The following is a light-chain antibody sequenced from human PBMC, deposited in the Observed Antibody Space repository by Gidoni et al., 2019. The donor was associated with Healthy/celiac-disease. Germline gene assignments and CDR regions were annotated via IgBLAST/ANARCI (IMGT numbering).Light chain of an antibody. J-gene: IGLJ3*02. CDR1: SSNIGSNY. Sequence: QSVLTQPPSASGTPGQWVTISCSGSSSNIGSNYVYWYQQPPGTAPKLLISRNNPRPSGVPDRFSGSKSGTSASLAISGLRSEDEADYYCAAWDDSLSGPVFGGGTKLTVL. CDR2: RNN. CDR3: AAWDDSLSGPV. V-gene: IGLV1-47*01.